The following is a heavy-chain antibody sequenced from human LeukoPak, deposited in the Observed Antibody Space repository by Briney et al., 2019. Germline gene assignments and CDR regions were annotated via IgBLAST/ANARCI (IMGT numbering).Heavy chain of an antibody. D-gene: IGHD4-17*01. CDR3: ARTRTVTTELMRAFEI. V-gene: IGHV1-2*06. CDR1: GYTFTDYY. J-gene: IGHJ3*02. Sequence: ASVKVSCKASGYTFTDYYIHWVRQAPGQGLEWMGQINPNTGGTDYAQRFQGRVTMTRDTSISTAYMELGSLRSDDTAIYYCARTRTVTTELMRAFEIWGQGTMVIFSS. CDR2: INPNTGGT.